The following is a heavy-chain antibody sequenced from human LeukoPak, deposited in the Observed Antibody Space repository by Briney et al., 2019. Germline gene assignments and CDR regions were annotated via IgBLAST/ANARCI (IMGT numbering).Heavy chain of an antibody. Sequence: SETLSLTCTVSGGSISSYYWSWIRQPPGKGLEWIGYIYYSGSTNYNPSLKSRVTISVDTSKNQFSLKLSSVTAADTAVYYCARDLRFFSLWGQGTLVTVSS. V-gene: IGHV4-59*12. CDR3: ARDLRFFSL. D-gene: IGHD3-3*01. CDR1: GGSISSYY. J-gene: IGHJ4*02. CDR2: IYYSGST.